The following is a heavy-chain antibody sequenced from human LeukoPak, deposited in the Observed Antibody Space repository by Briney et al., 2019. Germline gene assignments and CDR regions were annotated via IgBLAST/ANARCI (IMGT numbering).Heavy chain of an antibody. CDR3: AHTGGPTTVTTYGAFDI. V-gene: IGHV2-5*02. CDR2: IYWDDDK. D-gene: IGHD4-17*01. CDR1: GFSLSTSGVG. Sequence: SGPTLANPTQTLTLTCTFSGFSLSTSGVGVGWIRQPPGKALEWLALIYWDDDKRYSPSLKSRLTITKDTSKNQVVLTMTNMDPVDTATYYCAHTGGPTTVTTYGAFDIWGQGTMVTVSS. J-gene: IGHJ3*02.